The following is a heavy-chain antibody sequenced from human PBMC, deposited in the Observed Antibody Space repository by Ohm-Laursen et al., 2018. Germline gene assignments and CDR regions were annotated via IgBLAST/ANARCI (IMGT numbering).Heavy chain of an antibody. J-gene: IGHJ4*02. CDR3: AKSRAAYYYDNSH. CDR2: ISGSGGST. D-gene: IGHD3-22*01. Sequence: SLRLSCTASGFTFSSYAMSWVRQAPGKGLEWVSAISGSGGSTHYADSVKGRFIISRDNSKNTLYLQMNSLRAEDTAVYYCAKSRAAYYYDNSHWGQGTLVTVSS. V-gene: IGHV3-23*01. CDR1: GFTFSSYA.